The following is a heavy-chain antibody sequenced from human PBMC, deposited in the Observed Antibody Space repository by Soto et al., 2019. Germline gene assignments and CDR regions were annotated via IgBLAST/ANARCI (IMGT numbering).Heavy chain of an antibody. D-gene: IGHD2-21*01. Sequence: EVVLVESGGALVQPGGSLRLSCVASGFSFGNYWMSWVRQAPNKGLEWVANINSDEKEKNYVDSVKGRFTISRDNARNSVYLQMNSLAGEDSAIYYCVWRRQFLLFRTGLDVWGRGTTVTVSS. CDR3: VWRRQFLLFRTGLDV. J-gene: IGHJ6*02. V-gene: IGHV3-7*03. CDR1: GFSFGNYW. CDR2: INSDEKEK.